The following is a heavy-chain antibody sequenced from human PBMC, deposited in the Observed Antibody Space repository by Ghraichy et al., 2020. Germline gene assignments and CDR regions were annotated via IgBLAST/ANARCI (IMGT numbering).Heavy chain of an antibody. CDR1: GGSFSGYY. J-gene: IGHJ5*02. CDR2: INHSGST. Sequence: SETLSLTCAVYGGSFSGYYWSWIRQPPGKGLEWIGEINHSGSTNYNPSLKSRVTISVDTSKNQFSLKLSSVTAADTAVYYCARGLRLRTSLWFDPWGQGTLVTVSS. D-gene: IGHD3-16*01. CDR3: ARGLRLRTSLWFDP. V-gene: IGHV4-34*01.